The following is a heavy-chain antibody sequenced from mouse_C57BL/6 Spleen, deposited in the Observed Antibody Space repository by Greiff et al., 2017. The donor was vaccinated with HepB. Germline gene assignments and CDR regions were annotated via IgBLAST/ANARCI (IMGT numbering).Heavy chain of an antibody. V-gene: IGHV14-4*01. Sequence: EVQLQQSGAELVRPGASVKLSCTASGFNIKDYYMHWVKQRPEQGLEWIGWIDPENGDTEYAPKFQGKATITADTSSNTAYLQLSSLTSEDTAVYYCTTGYAMDYWGQGTSVTVSS. CDR3: TTGYAMDY. J-gene: IGHJ4*01. CDR1: GFNIKDYY. CDR2: IDPENGDT.